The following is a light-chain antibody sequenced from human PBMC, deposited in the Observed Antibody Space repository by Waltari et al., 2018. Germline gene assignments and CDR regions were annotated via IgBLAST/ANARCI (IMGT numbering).Light chain of an antibody. CDR2: DAS. V-gene: IGKV1-12*01. Sequence: DIQMTQSPSSLSASVGDSVTLTCRASQGISSRLAWYQQKPGKAPKLLIYDASSLHSGVPSRFSGSGSGTDFTLTISSLQPEDFATYYCQQVNSFPRTFGQGTKVEVK. CDR1: QGISSR. CDR3: QQVNSFPRT. J-gene: IGKJ1*01.